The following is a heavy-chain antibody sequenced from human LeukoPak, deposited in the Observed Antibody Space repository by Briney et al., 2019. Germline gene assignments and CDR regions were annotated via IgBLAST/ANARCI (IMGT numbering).Heavy chain of an antibody. CDR2: ISAYNGNT. CDR1: GYTFTSYG. CDR3: VRVSSGWLDFDY. D-gene: IGHD6-19*01. J-gene: IGHJ4*02. V-gene: IGHV1-18*01. Sequence: ASVKVSCKASGYTFTSYGISWVRQAPGQGLEWMGWISAYNGNTNYAQKLQGRVTMTTDTSTSTAYMELRSLRSDDTAVYYCVRVSSGWLDFDYWGQGTLVTVSS.